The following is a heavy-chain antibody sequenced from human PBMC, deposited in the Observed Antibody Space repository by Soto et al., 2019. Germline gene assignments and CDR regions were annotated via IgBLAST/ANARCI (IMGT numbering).Heavy chain of an antibody. CDR1: GFTFSSYD. J-gene: IGHJ3*02. D-gene: IGHD3-10*01. Sequence: GGSLRLSCAASGFTFSSYDMHWVRQATGKGLEWVSAIGTAGDTYYPGSVKGRFTISRENAKNSLYLRMNSLRAGDTAVYYCARDYGPGAFAIWGQGTMVTVSS. CDR3: ARDYGPGAFAI. CDR2: IGTAGDT. V-gene: IGHV3-13*01.